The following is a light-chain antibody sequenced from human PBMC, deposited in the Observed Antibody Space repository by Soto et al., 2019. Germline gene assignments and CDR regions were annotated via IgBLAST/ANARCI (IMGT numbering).Light chain of an antibody. CDR3: QQYGSSPTT. CDR1: QSVFNNR. CDR2: GAS. Sequence: EIVLTQSPGTLSLSPGERATLSCRASQSVFNNRIGWYQQKPGQAPRRLIFGASFRATGIPDRFSGSGSGTDFTLTISRLEPEDFAVYYCQQYGSSPTTFGQGTKVDIK. V-gene: IGKV3-20*01. J-gene: IGKJ1*01.